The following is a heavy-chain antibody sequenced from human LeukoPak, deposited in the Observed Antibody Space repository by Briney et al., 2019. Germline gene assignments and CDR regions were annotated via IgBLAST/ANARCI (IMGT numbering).Heavy chain of an antibody. J-gene: IGHJ6*02. CDR2: INHSGST. CDR3: ARELRFLGWLDMYYYYGMDV. V-gene: IGHV4-34*01. CDR1: GGSFSGYY. D-gene: IGHD3-3*01. Sequence: SETLSLTCAVYGGSFSGYYWSWIRQPPGKGLEWIGEINHSGSTNYNPSLKSRVTISVDTSKNQFSLKLSSVTAADTAVYYCARELRFLGWLDMYYYYGMDVWGQGTTVTVSS.